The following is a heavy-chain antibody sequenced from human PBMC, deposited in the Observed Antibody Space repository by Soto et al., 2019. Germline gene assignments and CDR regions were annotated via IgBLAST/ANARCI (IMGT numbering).Heavy chain of an antibody. D-gene: IGHD1-26*01. V-gene: IGHV3-30*18. Sequence: QVQLVESGGGVVQPGRSLRLSCAASGFTFSGYGMHWVRQAPGKGLEWVAVISYDGSNKYYADSVKGRFTISRDNSKNTLYLQMNSLSAEDTAVYYCAKAPWDIVGATFDYWGQGTLVTVSS. CDR3: AKAPWDIVGATFDY. CDR2: ISYDGSNK. CDR1: GFTFSGYG. J-gene: IGHJ4*02.